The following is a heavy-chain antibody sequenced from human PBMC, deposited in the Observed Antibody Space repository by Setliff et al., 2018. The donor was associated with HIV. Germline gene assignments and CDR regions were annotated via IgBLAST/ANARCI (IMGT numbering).Heavy chain of an antibody. J-gene: IGHJ4*02. D-gene: IGHD2-15*01. CDR1: GGTFSSYA. CDR3: ARRGGYCSGGSCYRRAFFDY. Sequence: GASVKVSCKASGGTFSSYAISWVRQAPGQGLEWMGGIIPILGIANYAQKFQGRVTITTDESTSTAYMELSSLGSEDTAVYYCARRGGYCSGGSCYRRAFFDYWGQGTLVTVSS. CDR2: IIPILGIA. V-gene: IGHV1-69*10.